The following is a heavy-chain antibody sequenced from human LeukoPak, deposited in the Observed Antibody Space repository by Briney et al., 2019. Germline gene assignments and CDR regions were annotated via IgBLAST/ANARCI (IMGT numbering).Heavy chain of an antibody. CDR3: RSGPWDHLV. V-gene: IGHV3-7*01. Sequence: GGSLRLSCAGSGFTFTDYWMRWIRQAPGKGLEWVAGVTKDGGENYYVDSAKGRFTFSRDNTKNSVHLQMSSLTGEDTALYWCRSGPWDHLVWGQGTLVTVSS. D-gene: IGHD1-26*01. CDR2: VTKDGGEN. CDR1: GFTFTDYW. J-gene: IGHJ4*02.